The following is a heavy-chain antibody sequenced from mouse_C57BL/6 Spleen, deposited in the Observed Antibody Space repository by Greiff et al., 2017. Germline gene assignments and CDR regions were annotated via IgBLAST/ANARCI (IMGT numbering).Heavy chain of an antibody. Sequence: EVQLQQSGPELVKPGASVKISCKASGYTFTDYYMNWVKQSHGKSLEWIGDINPNNGGTSYNQKFKGKATLTVDKSSSTAYMELRSLTSEDSAVYYCARSGTYYSDAMDYWGQGTSVTVSS. D-gene: IGHD2-12*01. CDR2: INPNNGGT. CDR1: GYTFTDYY. V-gene: IGHV1-26*01. CDR3: ARSGTYYSDAMDY. J-gene: IGHJ4*01.